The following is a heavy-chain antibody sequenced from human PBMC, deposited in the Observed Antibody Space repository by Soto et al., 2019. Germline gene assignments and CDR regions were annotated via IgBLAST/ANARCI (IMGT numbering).Heavy chain of an antibody. CDR3: ARSHVVVVAAALDS. V-gene: IGHV3-23*01. J-gene: IGHJ4*02. CDR1: GFLFSGYA. CDR2: ITGGGDNI. Sequence: PGGSLRLSCEVSGFLFSGYAMTWVRQAPGKGLEWVSSITGGGDNIKYADSVRGRFTLSRDKSKNTLSLHMNILKDEDTAVYFCARSHVVVVAAALDSWGQGTLVTVSS. D-gene: IGHD2-15*01.